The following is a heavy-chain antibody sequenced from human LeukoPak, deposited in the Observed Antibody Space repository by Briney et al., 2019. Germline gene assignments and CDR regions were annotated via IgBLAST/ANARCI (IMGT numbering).Heavy chain of an antibody. V-gene: IGHV3-23*01. CDR3: AKDSDTSMVYYYYGMDV. CDR1: QFTFSNYA. Sequence: GGSLRLSCAASQFTFSNYAMSWVRQAPGKGLEWVSAISGSGNTTYFGDSVTGRFTISRDNSKNTVYLQMNSLSAEDTAVYYCAKDSDTSMVYYYYGMDVWGQGTTVTVSS. D-gene: IGHD5-18*01. CDR2: ISGSGNTT. J-gene: IGHJ6*02.